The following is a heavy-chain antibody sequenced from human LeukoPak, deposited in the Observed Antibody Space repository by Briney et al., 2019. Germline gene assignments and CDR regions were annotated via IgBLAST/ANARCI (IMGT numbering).Heavy chain of an antibody. V-gene: IGHV1-69*04. CDR2: IIPILGIA. J-gene: IGHJ5*02. D-gene: IGHD3-22*01. CDR1: GGTFSSYV. Sequence: ASVKVSCKASGGTFSSYVISWVRQAPGQGLEWMGRIIPILGIANYAQKFQGRVTITADKSTSTAYMELSSLRSEDTAVYYCARVGGSSGYYWFSDWFDPWGQGTLVTASS. CDR3: ARVGGSSGYYWFSDWFDP.